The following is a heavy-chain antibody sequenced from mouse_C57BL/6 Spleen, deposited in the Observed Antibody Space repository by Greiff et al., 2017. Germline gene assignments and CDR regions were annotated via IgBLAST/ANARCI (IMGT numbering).Heavy chain of an antibody. D-gene: IGHD1-1*01. CDR2: IRSKSSNYAT. CDR3: VREGVYYGSSYDYFDY. J-gene: IGHJ2*01. Sequence: EVKLVESGGGLVQPKGSLKLSCAASGFTFNTYAMHWVRQAPGKGLEWVARIRSKSSNYATYYADSVKDRFTISRDDSQSMLYLKMNNLKTEETAMYYCVREGVYYGSSYDYFDYWGQGTTLTVSS. CDR1: GFTFNTYA. V-gene: IGHV10-3*01.